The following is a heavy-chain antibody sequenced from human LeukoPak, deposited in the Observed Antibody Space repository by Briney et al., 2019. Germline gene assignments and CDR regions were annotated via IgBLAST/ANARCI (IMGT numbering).Heavy chain of an antibody. CDR2: IRGSGRST. Sequence: LTLSCAPAAFSVSSYGMSWARLAARSWREWLSGIRGSGRSTYYADSMKGRYTISRDNSKNTLYLQMNSLRAEDTAVYYCAKSIVGAPGGAFDIWGQGTMVTVSS. CDR3: AKSIVGAPGGAFDI. V-gene: IGHV3-23*01. D-gene: IGHD1-26*01. CDR1: AFSVSSYG. J-gene: IGHJ3*02.